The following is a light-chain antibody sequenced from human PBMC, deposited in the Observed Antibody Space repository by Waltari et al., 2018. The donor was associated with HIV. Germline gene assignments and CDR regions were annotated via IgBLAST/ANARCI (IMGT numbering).Light chain of an antibody. J-gene: IGLJ2*01. CDR3: AAWDDSLNGLV. CDR2: SNN. CDR1: CSNIGSNT. V-gene: IGLV1-44*01. Sequence: QSVLTQPPSASGTPGQRLTISCSGSCSNIGSNTVTWYQQFPGTAPKLIIYSNNQRPSGVPDRFSGSKSGTSASLAISGLQSEDEADYSCAAWDDSLNGLVFGGGTKLSVL.